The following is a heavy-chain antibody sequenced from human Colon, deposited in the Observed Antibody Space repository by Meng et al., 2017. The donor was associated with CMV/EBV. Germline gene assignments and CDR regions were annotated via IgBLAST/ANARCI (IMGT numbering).Heavy chain of an antibody. CDR3: AREAGPFFGVIVYDS. D-gene: IGHD3-3*01. V-gene: IGHV4-34*01. CDR1: GGSLSGYS. CDR2: INQSGST. J-gene: IGHJ4*02. Sequence: QLQHWGAGRLKISGTLSLTCGVSGGSLSGYSWTWIRQSPGKGLEWIGEINQSGSTHYNPSLKSRVTVSVDTSKNQFSLRVTSVTAADSALYYCAREAGPFFGVIVYDSWGQGTLVTVSS.